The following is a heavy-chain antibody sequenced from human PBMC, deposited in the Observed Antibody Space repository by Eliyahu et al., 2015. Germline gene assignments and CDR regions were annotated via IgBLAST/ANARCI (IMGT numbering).Heavy chain of an antibody. Sequence: EVQLVESGGGLVQPGGSLRLXCAASGFTFNXYWMSWVRQAPGKGLEWVANINQDGGVKYYVDSLKGRFTISRDNAKNSLYLQVNSLRVEDTAVYYCARIGYSSSSMDYWGQGTLVIVSS. J-gene: IGHJ4*02. CDR1: GFTFNXYW. V-gene: IGHV3-7*04. D-gene: IGHD6-6*01. CDR3: ARIGYSSSSMDY. CDR2: INQDGGVK.